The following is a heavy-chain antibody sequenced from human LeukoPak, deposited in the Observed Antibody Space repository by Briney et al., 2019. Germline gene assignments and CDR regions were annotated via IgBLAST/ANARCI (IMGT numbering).Heavy chain of an antibody. CDR1: GFTFSSYD. CDR3: TTIGHSYGVA. V-gene: IGHV3-15*01. Sequence: PGGSLRLSCAASGFTFSSYDMSWVRQAPGKGLEWVARNKSKTDGGTTDYAAPVKGRFTISRDDSKNTMYLQMNSLKIEDTAVYYCTTIGHSYGVAWGQGTLVTVSS. D-gene: IGHD5-18*01. J-gene: IGHJ5*02. CDR2: NKSKTDGGTT.